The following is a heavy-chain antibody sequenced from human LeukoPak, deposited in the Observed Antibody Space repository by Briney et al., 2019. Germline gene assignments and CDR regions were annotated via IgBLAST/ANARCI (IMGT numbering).Heavy chain of an antibody. Sequence: SVKVSCKASGGTFSSYAISWVRQAPGQGLEWMGRIIPIFVITNYAQKFQGRVTNTADKSTSTAYMELSNLRSEDTAVYYCARQDCTNGVCYWGWFDPWGQGTLVTVSS. V-gene: IGHV1-69*04. CDR3: ARQDCTNGVCYWGWFDP. D-gene: IGHD2-8*01. CDR1: GGTFSSYA. CDR2: IIPIFVIT. J-gene: IGHJ5*02.